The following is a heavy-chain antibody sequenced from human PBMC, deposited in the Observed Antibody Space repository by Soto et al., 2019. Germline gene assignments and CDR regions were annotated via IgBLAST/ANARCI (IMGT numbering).Heavy chain of an antibody. J-gene: IGHJ3*02. CDR3: ARDTHYYGSGSFYPPLI. CDR1: GGTFNIYT. CDR2: IIPLFGTA. D-gene: IGHD3-10*01. Sequence: ASVKVSCKASGGTFNIYTINWVRQAPGQGLEWIGGIIPLFGTANYAQKFQGRVTITADESTSTAYMELSSLRSEDAAMYYCARDTHYYGSGSFYPPLIRGQGTMVTVSS. V-gene: IGHV1-69*13.